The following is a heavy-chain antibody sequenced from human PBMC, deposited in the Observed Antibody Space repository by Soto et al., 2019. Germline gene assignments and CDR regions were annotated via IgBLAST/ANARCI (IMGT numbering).Heavy chain of an antibody. Sequence: SVKGRFPISRDNSKNTLYLQMNSLKAEDKAVYYCAKGRRDGYDSVFDYVGRGTLVTVSS. V-gene: IGHV3-23*01. J-gene: IGHJ4*02. CDR3: AKGRRDGYDSVFDY. D-gene: IGHD5-12*01.